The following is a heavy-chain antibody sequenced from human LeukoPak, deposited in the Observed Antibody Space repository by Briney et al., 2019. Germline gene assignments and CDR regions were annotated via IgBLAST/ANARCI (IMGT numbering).Heavy chain of an antibody. CDR1: GFTFDDYT. V-gene: IGHV3-43*01. D-gene: IGHD2-2*01. CDR2: ISWDGGST. CDR3: AKAPYCSSTSCSRSHYYGMDV. Sequence: PGGSLRLSCAASGFTFDDYTMHWVRQAPGKGLEWVSLISWDGGSTYYADSVKGRFTISRDNSKNSLYLQMNSLRTEDTALYYCAKAPYCSSTSCSRSHYYGMDVWGQGTTVTVSS. J-gene: IGHJ6*02.